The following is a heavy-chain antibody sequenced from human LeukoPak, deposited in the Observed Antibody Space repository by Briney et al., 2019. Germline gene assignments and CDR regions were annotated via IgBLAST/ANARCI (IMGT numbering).Heavy chain of an antibody. J-gene: IGHJ6*03. V-gene: IGHV4-34*01. CDR1: GGSFSGYY. Sequence: SETLSLTCAVYGGSFSGYYWSWIRQPPGKGLEWIGEINHSGSTNYNPSLKSRVTISVDTSKNQFSLKLSSVAAADTAVYYCARSEGSWNVDTAMVMRFSFSYYYMDVWGKGTTVTVSS. CDR3: ARSEGSWNVDTAMVMRFSFSYYYMDV. D-gene: IGHD5-18*01. CDR2: INHSGST.